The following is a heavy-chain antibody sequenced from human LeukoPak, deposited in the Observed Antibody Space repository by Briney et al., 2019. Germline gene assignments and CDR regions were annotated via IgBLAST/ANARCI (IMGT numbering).Heavy chain of an antibody. Sequence: GGSLRLSCAASGFTFSSYSMNWVRQAPGKGLEWVSSISSSSSYIYYADSVKGRFTISRDNAKNSLYLQMNSLRAEDTAVYYCARDFDGSGYYPSAFDIWGQGTMVTVSS. CDR2: ISSSSSYI. D-gene: IGHD3-22*01. J-gene: IGHJ3*02. V-gene: IGHV3-21*01. CDR1: GFTFSSYS. CDR3: ARDFDGSGYYPSAFDI.